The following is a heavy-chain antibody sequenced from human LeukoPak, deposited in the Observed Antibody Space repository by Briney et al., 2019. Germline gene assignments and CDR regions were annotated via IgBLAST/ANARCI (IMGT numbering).Heavy chain of an antibody. V-gene: IGHV4-39*01. CDR3: ARHSRPGYGGYENAFDS. CDR1: GDSISSTTSF. J-gene: IGHJ3*02. CDR2: IYNSACN. Sequence: SESLSLTSTVSGDSISSTTSFSGWISHPPRRWLEWIGNIYNSACNKYNPSLKSRVTISVDTSKNHLSLRLSSVTAADTAIYYCARHSRPGYGGYENAFDSWGQGRMVTVSS. D-gene: IGHD5-12*01.